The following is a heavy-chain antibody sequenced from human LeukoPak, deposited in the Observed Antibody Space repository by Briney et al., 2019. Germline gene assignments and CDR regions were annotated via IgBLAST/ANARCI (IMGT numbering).Heavy chain of an antibody. CDR2: TIPILGTA. J-gene: IGHJ6*02. CDR3: ARDGWMDV. CDR1: GDTFSNYA. Sequence: SVKVSCKASGDTFSNYAISWMRQARGQGLEWMGRTIPILGTADYAQKFQGRVTISADKSTTTAYMELSSLRFEDTAVYYCARDGWMDVWGQGTRVTVSS. D-gene: IGHD2-15*01. V-gene: IGHV1-69*04.